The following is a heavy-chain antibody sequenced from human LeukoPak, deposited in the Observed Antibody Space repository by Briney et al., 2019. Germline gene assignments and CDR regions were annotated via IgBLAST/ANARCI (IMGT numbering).Heavy chain of an antibody. Sequence: GGSLRLSCAASGFAVASRAMSWVRQAPGKGLEWVCSISNNQGKTYYADSVLGRFTISRDSSENTVYLQMNSLRAEDTAVCYCAKDPRDFPFSPFDYWGQGTLVTVSS. J-gene: IGHJ4*02. CDR3: AKDPRDFPFSPFDY. D-gene: IGHD3-3*01. V-gene: IGHV3-23*01. CDR1: GFAVASRA. CDR2: ISNNQGKT.